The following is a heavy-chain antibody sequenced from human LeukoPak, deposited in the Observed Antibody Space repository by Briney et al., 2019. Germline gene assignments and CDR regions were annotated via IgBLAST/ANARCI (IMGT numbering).Heavy chain of an antibody. CDR1: GFTFSSYA. Sequence: PGGSLRLSCAASGFTFSSYAMNWVRQAPGKGLEWVSAISGSGSSTYYADSVKGRFIISRDNSKNTPYLQMNSLRAEDTAIYYCAKELGYCSAGRCEYFQHWGPGTLVTVSS. V-gene: IGHV3-23*01. J-gene: IGHJ1*01. CDR3: AKELGYCSAGRCEYFQH. D-gene: IGHD2-15*01. CDR2: ISGSGSST.